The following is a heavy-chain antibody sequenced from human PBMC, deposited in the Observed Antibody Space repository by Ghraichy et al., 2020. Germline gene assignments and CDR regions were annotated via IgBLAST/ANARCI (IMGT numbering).Heavy chain of an antibody. D-gene: IGHD6-13*01. J-gene: IGHJ4*02. Sequence: SETLSLTCAVSGGSISSSNWWSWVRQPPGKGLEWIGEIYHSGRTNYNPSLKRRVTISVDKSKNQFSLKLSSVTAADTAVYYCTRVPPQSSSWYFDYWGQGILVTVSA. CDR3: TRVPPQSSSWYFDY. CDR2: IYHSGRT. CDR1: GGSISSSNW. V-gene: IGHV4-4*02.